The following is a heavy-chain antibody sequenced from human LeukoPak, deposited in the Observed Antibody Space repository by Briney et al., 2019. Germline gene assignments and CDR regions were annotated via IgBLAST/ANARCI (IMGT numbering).Heavy chain of an antibody. CDR1: GGSISGYY. CDR3: ARVNYRSGSHSSWFDP. Sequence: PETLSLTCTVSGGSISGYYWSWIREPPGKGLEWIGYISDSGSPNYNPSLKSRVTISVDTSKNQFSLKLPSVTAADTAVYYCARVNYRSGSHSSWFDPWGQGTLVTVSS. D-gene: IGHD3-10*01. V-gene: IGHV4-59*08. CDR2: ISDSGSP. J-gene: IGHJ5*02.